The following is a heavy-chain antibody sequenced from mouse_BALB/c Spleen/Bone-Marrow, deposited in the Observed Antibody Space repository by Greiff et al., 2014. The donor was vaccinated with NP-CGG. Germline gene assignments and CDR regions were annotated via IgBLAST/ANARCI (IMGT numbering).Heavy chain of an antibody. CDR2: ILPGSGST. V-gene: IGHV1-9*01. CDR3: ARYYRYDY. D-gene: IGHD2-14*01. CDR1: GYTFSSYW. J-gene: IGHJ2*01. Sequence: VQRVESGAELMKPGASVKISCKATGYTFSSYWIEWVKQRPGHGLEWIGEILPGSGSTNYNEKFKGKATLTADTSSNTAHMQLSSLTSEDSAVYYCARYYRYDYWGQGTTLTVSS.